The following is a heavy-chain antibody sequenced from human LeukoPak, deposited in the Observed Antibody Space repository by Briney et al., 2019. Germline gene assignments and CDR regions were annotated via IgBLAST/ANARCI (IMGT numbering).Heavy chain of an antibody. CDR2: ISYLSSHV. V-gene: IGHV3-21*01. CDR1: EFTFSDYD. Sequence: PGGSLRLSCSASEFTFSDYDMNWVRQAPGKGLEWVSSISYLSSHVYYGDSVKRRFSISRDNAKNSLYLQMNSLGAEDTAIYYCGRAFPPLRTSSAGDLWGQGILVTVSS. D-gene: IGHD3-16*01. J-gene: IGHJ4*02. CDR3: GRAFPPLRTSSAGDL.